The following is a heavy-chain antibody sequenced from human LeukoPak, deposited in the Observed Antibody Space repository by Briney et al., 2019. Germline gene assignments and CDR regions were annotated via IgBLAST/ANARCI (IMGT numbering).Heavy chain of an antibody. D-gene: IGHD6-19*01. CDR3: ARVARAGSGWYVGDY. J-gene: IGHJ4*02. CDR2: ISYEGGTQ. Sequence: PGGSLRLSCAASGVTLSPYGMHWVRQAPGKGLEWVAVISYEGGTQHYADSVKGRFIISRDNPRNTLYLQMNILRTDDTAVYYGARVARAGSGWYVGDYWGQGTLVTVSS. V-gene: IGHV3-30*03. CDR1: GVTLSPYG.